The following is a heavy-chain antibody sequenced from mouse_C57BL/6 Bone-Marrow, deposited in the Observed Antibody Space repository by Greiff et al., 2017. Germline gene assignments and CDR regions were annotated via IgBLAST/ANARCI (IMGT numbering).Heavy chain of an antibody. J-gene: IGHJ1*03. D-gene: IGHD2-4*01. CDR2: IDPETGGT. Sequence: QVQLKQSGAELVRPGASVTLSCKASGYTFTDYEMHWVKQTPVHGLEWIGAIDPETGGTAYNQKFKGKAILTADKSSSTAYMALRILTSEDSAVYYFTMITRYFDVWGTGTTVTVSS. CDR3: TMITRYFDV. CDR1: GYTFTDYE. V-gene: IGHV1-15*01.